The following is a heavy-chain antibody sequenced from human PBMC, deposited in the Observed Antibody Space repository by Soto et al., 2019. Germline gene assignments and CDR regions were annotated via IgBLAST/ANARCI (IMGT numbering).Heavy chain of an antibody. D-gene: IGHD6-19*01. V-gene: IGHV4-59*01. CDR1: GDSFSDYY. CDR2: VFHSATT. Sequence: ESLALACPVSGDSFSDYYWNGIRQVPGKGLEWIGFVFHSATTSYNPSLKTRVAISDDTSKKQFSLRLTSVTAADTAIYYCARGHYSSGWPIDHWGQGILVTVYS. CDR3: ARGHYSSGWPIDH. J-gene: IGHJ4*02.